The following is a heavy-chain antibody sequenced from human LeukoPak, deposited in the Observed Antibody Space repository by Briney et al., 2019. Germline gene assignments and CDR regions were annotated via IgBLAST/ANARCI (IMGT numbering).Heavy chain of an antibody. CDR1: GFAFSAYA. CDR2: ISSNGGSS. J-gene: IGHJ4*02. CDR3: VKITSVTGGDC. Sequence: GSLRLSCSASGFAFSAYAMYWVRQAPGKGLEYVSGISSNGGSSFYADSVKGRFTISRDNSKNTLYLQMSSLRAEDTAVYYCVKITSVTGGDCWGQGTRLTVSS. V-gene: IGHV3-64D*09. D-gene: IGHD1-1*01.